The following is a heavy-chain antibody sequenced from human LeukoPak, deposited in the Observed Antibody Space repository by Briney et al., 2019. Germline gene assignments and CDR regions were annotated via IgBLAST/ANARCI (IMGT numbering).Heavy chain of an antibody. CDR1: GFTFSSYA. D-gene: IGHD6-13*01. V-gene: IGHV3-30-3*01. CDR2: ISYDGSNK. CDR3: ARGLQQLPPGKGFDP. Sequence: PGGSLRLSCAASGFTFSSYAMHWVRQAPGKGLEWVAVISYDGSNKYYADSVKGRFTISRDNSKNTLYLQMNSLRAEDTAVYYCARGLQQLPPGKGFDPWGQGTLVTVSS. J-gene: IGHJ5*02.